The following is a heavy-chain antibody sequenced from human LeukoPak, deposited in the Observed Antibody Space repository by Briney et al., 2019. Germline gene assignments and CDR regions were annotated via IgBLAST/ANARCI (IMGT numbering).Heavy chain of an antibody. V-gene: IGHV3-74*01. D-gene: IGHD3-16*01. CDR3: ASHSYGYNH. CDR2: IKSDGSST. CDR1: GFTFSSYW. Sequence: PGGSLRLSCAASGFTFSSYWMHWVRQAPGKGLVWVSRIKSDGSSTSYAGSVKGRFTIFRDNARNSLYLQMNSLRAEDTAVYYCASHSYGYNHWGQGTLVIVSS. J-gene: IGHJ5*02.